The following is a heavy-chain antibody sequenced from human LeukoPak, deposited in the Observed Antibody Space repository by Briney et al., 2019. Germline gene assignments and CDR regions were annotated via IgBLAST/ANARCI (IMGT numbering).Heavy chain of an antibody. D-gene: IGHD6-13*01. CDR2: VNSDGSTT. Sequence: GGSLRLSCAASGFPFSNYWMHCVRQAPGKGLVWVSRVNSDGSTTNYADSVKGRFTISRDNAENTLYMRMNSLRPEDTAVYYCARGYYSSSRFDSWGQGTLVTVSS. V-gene: IGHV3-74*01. CDR3: ARGYYSSSRFDS. J-gene: IGHJ4*02. CDR1: GFPFSNYW.